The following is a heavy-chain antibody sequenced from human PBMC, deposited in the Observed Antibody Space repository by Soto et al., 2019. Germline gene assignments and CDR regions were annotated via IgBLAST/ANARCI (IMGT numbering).Heavy chain of an antibody. Sequence: GGSLRLSCAASGFTFSSYSMNWVRQAPGKGLEWVSSISSSSSYIYYADSVKGRFTISRDNAKNSLYLQMNSLRAEDTAVYYCARGQVTGIPRDYYYGMDVWGQGTTVTVSS. CDR3: ARGQVTGIPRDYYYGMDV. J-gene: IGHJ6*02. CDR1: GFTFSSYS. V-gene: IGHV3-21*01. D-gene: IGHD1-20*01. CDR2: ISSSSSYI.